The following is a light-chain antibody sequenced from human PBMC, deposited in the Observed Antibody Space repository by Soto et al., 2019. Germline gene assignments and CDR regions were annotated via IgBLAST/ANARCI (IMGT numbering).Light chain of an antibody. CDR1: QSVGRN. V-gene: IGKV3-15*01. Sequence: EIVMTQSPDTLSVSPGERATLCCRASQSVGRNVAWYQQRPGQAPRLLIHGTSTRAADIPARFSGSVSGTEFTLTINSLQPEDFVIYYCQQYNNWPPMSTFGQGTKLEMK. CDR2: GTS. CDR3: QQYNNWPPMST. J-gene: IGKJ2*01.